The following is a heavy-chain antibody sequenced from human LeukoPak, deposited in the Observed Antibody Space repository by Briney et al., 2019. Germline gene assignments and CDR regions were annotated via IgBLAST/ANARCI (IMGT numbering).Heavy chain of an antibody. Sequence: GGSLRLSCAASGFTVSTSYMIWVRQAPGKGLDWVSVLYSDGTTYYADSVKGRFIISRDNSRNTLSLRMHSLRAEDTAVYYCARRENNGYYLSWGQGTLVTVSS. CDR1: GFTVSTSY. J-gene: IGHJ5*02. D-gene: IGHD3-22*01. CDR2: LYSDGTT. CDR3: ARRENNGYYLS. V-gene: IGHV3-53*01.